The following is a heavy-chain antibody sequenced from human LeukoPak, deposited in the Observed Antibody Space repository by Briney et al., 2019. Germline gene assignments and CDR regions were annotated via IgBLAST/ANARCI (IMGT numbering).Heavy chain of an antibody. J-gene: IGHJ3*02. CDR3: ATRRDGLLAAFDI. CDR1: GYTFSTHW. V-gene: IGHV5-51*01. Sequence: GESLKISCKGSGYTFSTHWIGWVRQMPGIGLEWMGIIYPGDSDTRYSPSFQDQVTISADKSITTAYLQWSSLKTSDTAIYYCATRRDGLLAAFDIWGQGTMVTVSS. D-gene: IGHD5-24*01. CDR2: IYPGDSDT.